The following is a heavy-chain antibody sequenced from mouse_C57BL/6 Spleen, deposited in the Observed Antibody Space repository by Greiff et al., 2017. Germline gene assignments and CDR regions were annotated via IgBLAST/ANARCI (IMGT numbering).Heavy chain of an antibody. V-gene: IGHV1-77*01. CDR2: IGPGSGSP. Sequence: QVQLKESGAELVKPGASVKISCQASGYTFPDYYINWVKPRPGQGLAWIGKIGPGSGSPYYNGKFKGKATLTADKSSSTAYMQLSSLTSEDSAVYFCARGGYSNLYYAMDYWGQGTSVTVSS. D-gene: IGHD2-5*01. CDR1: GYTFPDYY. J-gene: IGHJ4*01. CDR3: ARGGYSNLYYAMDY.